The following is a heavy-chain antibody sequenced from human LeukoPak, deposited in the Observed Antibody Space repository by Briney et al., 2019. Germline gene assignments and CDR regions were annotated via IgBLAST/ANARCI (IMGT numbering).Heavy chain of an antibody. CDR1: GYTFTNYD. CDR3: AGHVLLWFGELPPRYGMDV. J-gene: IGHJ6*02. D-gene: IGHD3-10*01. Sequence: ASVKVSCKASGYTFTNYDINWERQATGQGLEWMGWLNPHSGNTGYAQKFQGRVTITRDTSASTAYMELSSLRSEDTAVYYCAGHVLLWFGELPPRYGMDVWGQGTTVTVSS. V-gene: IGHV1-8*01. CDR2: LNPHSGNT.